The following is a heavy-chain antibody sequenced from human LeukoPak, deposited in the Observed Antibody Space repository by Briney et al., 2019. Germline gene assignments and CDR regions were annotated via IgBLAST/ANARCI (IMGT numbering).Heavy chain of an antibody. J-gene: IGHJ4*02. V-gene: IGHV4-59*08. Sequence: PSETLSLTCSISGDALRRNNWSWIWHTPEKRLECGGYIQYSGNTNNNPSLKSRVSISVDTSQNNFSLKLTSLTAADTAVYYCAAYRSGTHYNSYYFDDWGQGTLVTVSS. CDR2: IQYSGNT. D-gene: IGHD3-10*01. CDR1: GDALRRNN. CDR3: AAYRSGTHYNSYYFDD.